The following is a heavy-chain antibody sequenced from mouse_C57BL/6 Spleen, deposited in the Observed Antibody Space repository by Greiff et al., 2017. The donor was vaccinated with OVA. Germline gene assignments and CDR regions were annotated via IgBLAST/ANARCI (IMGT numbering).Heavy chain of an antibody. CDR1: GFTIKNTY. CDR3: AGGDYYGNSAWFAY. CDR2: IDPANGDT. V-gene: IGHV14-3*01. Sequence: VQLQQSVAELVRPGASVKLSCTASGFTIKNTYMHWVKQRPEQGLEWIGRIDPANGDTKYAPKFQGKATITADTSSNTAYLQLSSLTSEDTAIYYCAGGDYYGNSAWFAYWGQGTLVTVSA. J-gene: IGHJ3*01. D-gene: IGHD2-1*01.